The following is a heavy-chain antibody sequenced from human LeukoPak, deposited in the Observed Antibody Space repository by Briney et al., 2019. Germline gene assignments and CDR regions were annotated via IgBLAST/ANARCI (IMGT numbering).Heavy chain of an antibody. CDR2: IYYSGST. Sequence: SQTLSLTCTVSGVSITRGDYYWSWIRQPPGKGLEWIGYIYYSGSTFYNPSLKSRVVISVDTSKNQFSLRLNSVTAADTAVYYCARGDMYSSSWSNWGQEPWSPSPQ. D-gene: IGHD6-13*01. V-gene: IGHV4-30-4*01. CDR3: ARGDMYSSSWSN. CDR1: GVSITRGDYY. J-gene: IGHJ4*01.